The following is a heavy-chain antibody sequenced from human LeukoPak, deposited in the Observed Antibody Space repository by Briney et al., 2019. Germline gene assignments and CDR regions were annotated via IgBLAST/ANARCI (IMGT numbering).Heavy chain of an antibody. Sequence: ASVKVSCKVSGYTLTDLSMHWVRQAPGKGLEWMGGFDPEDGETIYAQKFQGRVTMTEDTSTDTAYTELSSLRSEDTAVYYCATFIRLADYYFDYWGQGTLVTVSS. J-gene: IGHJ4*02. D-gene: IGHD3-10*01. CDR1: GYTLTDLS. CDR2: FDPEDGET. V-gene: IGHV1-24*01. CDR3: ATFIRLADYYFDY.